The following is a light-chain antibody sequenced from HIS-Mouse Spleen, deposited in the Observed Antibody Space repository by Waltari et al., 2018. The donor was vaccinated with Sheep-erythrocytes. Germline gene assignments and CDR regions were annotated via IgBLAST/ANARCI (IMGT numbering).Light chain of an antibody. V-gene: IGKV2-28*01. CDR2: LGS. Sequence: DIVMTQSPLSLPVTPGEPASISCRSSHSLLHSNGYNYLDLYLQKPGQSPQLLIYLGSNRASGVPDRFSGSGSGTDFTLKISRVEAEDVGVYYCMQALQTPTFGQGTRLEIK. J-gene: IGKJ5*01. CDR1: HSLLHSNGYNY. CDR3: MQALQTPT.